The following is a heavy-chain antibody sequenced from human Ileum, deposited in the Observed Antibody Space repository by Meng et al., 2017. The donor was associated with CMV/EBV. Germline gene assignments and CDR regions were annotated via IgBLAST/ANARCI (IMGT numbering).Heavy chain of an antibody. D-gene: IGHD2-2*03. Sequence: FTFSDDSMNWVRQAPGKGLEWVSAVSGSGGDRHYAGSVKGRFTISRDNAKNSLYLQMNSLRADDTAVYFCVRDIGYCYSTTCYYFDSWGQGTLVTVSS. CDR3: VRDIGYCYSTTCYYFDS. J-gene: IGHJ4*02. CDR1: FTFSDDS. CDR2: VSGSGGDR. V-gene: IGHV3-21*01.